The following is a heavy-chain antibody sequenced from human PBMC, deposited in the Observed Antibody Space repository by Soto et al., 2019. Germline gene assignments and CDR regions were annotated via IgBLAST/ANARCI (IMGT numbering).Heavy chain of an antibody. CDR1: GFTFSSYW. CDR2: IKQDGSEK. V-gene: IGHV3-7*02. CDR3: ARGSSGWYEVDY. Sequence: EVQLVESGGGLVQPGGSLRLSCAASGFTFSSYWMNWVRQAPGKGLEWVANIKQDGSEKNYVDSVKGRFTISRDNAKNSLYLQMNSLRAEDTAVYYCARGSSGWYEVDYWGQGNLVTVSS. D-gene: IGHD6-19*01. J-gene: IGHJ4*02.